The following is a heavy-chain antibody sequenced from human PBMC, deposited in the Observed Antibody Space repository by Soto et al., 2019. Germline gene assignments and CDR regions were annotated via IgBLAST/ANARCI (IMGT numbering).Heavy chain of an antibody. Sequence: SETLSLTCAVSGGSISSGGYSWSWIRQPPGKGLEWIGYIYHSGSTYYNPSLKSRVTISVDRSKNQFSLKLSSVTAADTAVYYCARGRGGWLRFCWFDPWGQGTLVTVSS. D-gene: IGHD5-12*01. CDR2: IYHSGST. CDR3: ARGRGGWLRFCWFDP. V-gene: IGHV4-30-2*01. CDR1: GGSISSGGYS. J-gene: IGHJ5*02.